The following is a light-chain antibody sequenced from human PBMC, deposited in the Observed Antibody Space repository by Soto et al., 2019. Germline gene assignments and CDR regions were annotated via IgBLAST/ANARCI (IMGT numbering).Light chain of an antibody. J-gene: IGKJ1*01. CDR2: DAS. Sequence: EIVLTQSPATLSLSPGERATLSCRASQSVSNYLAWYQQKPGQAPRLLIYDASNRATGIPARFSGSGSGTDFTLTISSLEPEDFAVYYCQQRSNWPPWTFGQGTKVEVK. V-gene: IGKV3-11*01. CDR1: QSVSNY. CDR3: QQRSNWPPWT.